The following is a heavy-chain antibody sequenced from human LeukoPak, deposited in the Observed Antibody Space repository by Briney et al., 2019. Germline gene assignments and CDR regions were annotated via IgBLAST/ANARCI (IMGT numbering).Heavy chain of an antibody. Sequence: PSETLSLTCTVSGGSVSITNYYWGWIRQPPGKGLEWIGNIYYTGSTYYNPSLKSRVTISVDTSKNQFSLKLSSVTAADTAVYYCARGLPHSYGSSAFDYWGQGTLVTVSS. CDR1: GGSVSITNYY. CDR2: IYYTGST. J-gene: IGHJ4*02. V-gene: IGHV4-39*01. CDR3: ARGLPHSYGSSAFDY. D-gene: IGHD5-18*01.